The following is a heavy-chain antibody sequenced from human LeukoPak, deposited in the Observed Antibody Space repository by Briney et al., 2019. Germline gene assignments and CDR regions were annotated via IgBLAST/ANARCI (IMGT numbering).Heavy chain of an antibody. D-gene: IGHD3-3*01. CDR3: ARVRPSLDYDFWRGYSPWFDP. Sequence: SETLSPTCTVSGGSISSSSYYWGWIRQPPGKGLEWIGEINHSGSTNYNPSLKSRVTISVDTSKNQFSLKLSSVTAADTAVYYCARVRPSLDYDFWRGYSPWFDPWGQGTLVTVSS. CDR1: GGSISSSSYY. CDR2: INHSGST. J-gene: IGHJ5*02. V-gene: IGHV4-39*07.